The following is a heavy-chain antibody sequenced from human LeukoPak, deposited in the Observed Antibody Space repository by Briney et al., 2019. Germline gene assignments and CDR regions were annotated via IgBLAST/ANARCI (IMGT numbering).Heavy chain of an antibody. Sequence: PGRSLRLSCAASGFTFDDYAMHWVRQAPGKGLEWVSGISWNSGSIGYADSVKGRFTISRDNSKNTLYLQMNSLRAEDTAVYYCARDRGGSYSAIDYWGQGTLVTVSS. CDR3: ARDRGGSYSAIDY. CDR2: ISWNSGSI. CDR1: GFTFDDYA. D-gene: IGHD1-26*01. V-gene: IGHV3-9*01. J-gene: IGHJ4*02.